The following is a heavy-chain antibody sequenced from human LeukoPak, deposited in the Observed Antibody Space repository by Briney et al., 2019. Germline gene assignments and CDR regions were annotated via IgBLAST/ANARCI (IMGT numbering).Heavy chain of an antibody. Sequence: ASVKVSCKASGYTFTSYDINWVRQATGQGLERMGWMNPNSGNTGYAQKFQGRVTMTRNTSISTAYMELSSLRSEDTAVYYCARAGSGSYRWVNFDYWGQGTLVTVSP. CDR3: ARAGSGSYRWVNFDY. D-gene: IGHD3-10*01. CDR1: GYTFTSYD. J-gene: IGHJ4*02. V-gene: IGHV1-8*01. CDR2: MNPNSGNT.